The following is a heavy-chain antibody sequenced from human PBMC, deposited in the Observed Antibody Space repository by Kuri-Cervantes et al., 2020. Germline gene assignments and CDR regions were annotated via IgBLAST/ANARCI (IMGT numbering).Heavy chain of an antibody. CDR1: GGSLSIGDYS. D-gene: IGHD6-19*01. CDR2: IYYSGTT. Sequence: SQTLSLTCAVSGGSLSIGDYSWNWIRQPPGRDLEWIGKIYYSGTTQYNPSLKSRVTISVDTSKNQFSLKLGSVTAADTAVYYCARDISSGWYGWFDPWGQGTLVTVSS. CDR3: ARDISSGWYGWFDP. J-gene: IGHJ5*02. V-gene: IGHV4-30-2*01.